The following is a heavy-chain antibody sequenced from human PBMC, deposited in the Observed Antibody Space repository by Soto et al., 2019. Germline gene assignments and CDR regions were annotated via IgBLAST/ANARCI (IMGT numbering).Heavy chain of an antibody. CDR2: IAPHSGRT. D-gene: IGHD3-10*01. CDR3: ARAATGSYHSAY. V-gene: IGHV1-18*04. CDR1: GYAFTSYG. Sequence: QVQLVQSGPEVKKPGASVRVSCMTSGYAFTSYGVSWVRQAPGQGLEWMGWIAPHSGRTTYLPKFQGRVTITADASTNTAYMELGSLSSDDTGIYFCARAATGSYHSAYWGQGTLVTVSS. J-gene: IGHJ4*02.